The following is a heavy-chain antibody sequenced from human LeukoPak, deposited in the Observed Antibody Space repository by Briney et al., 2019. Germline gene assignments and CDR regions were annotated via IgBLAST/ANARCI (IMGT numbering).Heavy chain of an antibody. CDR2: INHSGST. D-gene: IGHD3-22*01. CDR3: ARGLYYYDSSGYRYFQH. CDR1: GGSFSGYY. V-gene: IGHV4-34*01. Sequence: SETLSLTCAVYGGSFSGYYWSWIRQPPGKGLEWIGEINHSGSTNYNPSLKSRVTISVDTSKNQFSLKLSSVTAADTAAYYCARGLYYYDSSGYRYFQHWGQGTLVTVSS. J-gene: IGHJ1*01.